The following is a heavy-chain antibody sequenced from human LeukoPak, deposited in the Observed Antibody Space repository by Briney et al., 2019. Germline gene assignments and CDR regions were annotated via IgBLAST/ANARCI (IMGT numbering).Heavy chain of an antibody. D-gene: IGHD3-9*01. V-gene: IGHV1-46*01. Sequence: AASVKVSCKASGYTFTSYSIHWVRQAPGQGLEWMGIINPSGASASYAQKFQGRVTMTRDMSISTAYMEVIRLRSDDTAVYYCARSPHILTGEKFEYWGQGTRVTVSS. CDR1: GYTFTSYS. CDR3: ARSPHILTGEKFEY. J-gene: IGHJ4*02. CDR2: INPSGASA.